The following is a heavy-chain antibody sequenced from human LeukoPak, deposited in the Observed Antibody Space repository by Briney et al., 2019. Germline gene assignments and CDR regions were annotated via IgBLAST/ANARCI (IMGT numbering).Heavy chain of an antibody. J-gene: IGHJ4*02. CDR2: IFYTGST. CDR1: GESMSIHY. V-gene: IGHV4-59*11. D-gene: IGHD6-6*01. Sequence: PSATLSLTCTVSGESMSIHYWTWIRQDPGKGLEWIGNIFYTGSTSYNPALKSRVSISLDTSNNQFSLKLRSVTAADTAVYYCAKEGGPARPGLDSWGQGTLVTVSS. CDR3: AKEGGPARPGLDS.